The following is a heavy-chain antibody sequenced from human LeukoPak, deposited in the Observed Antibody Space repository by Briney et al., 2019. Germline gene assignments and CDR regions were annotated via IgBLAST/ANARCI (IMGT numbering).Heavy chain of an antibody. V-gene: IGHV4-39*01. Sequence: PSETLSPTCTVSGGSISSNSYYWGWIRQPPGKGLEWIGSIYYSGSTYYNPSLKSRVTISVDTSKNQFSLKLSSVTAADTAVYYCARRGIYSDGTDYWGQGTLVTVSS. CDR3: ARRGIYSDGTDY. D-gene: IGHD5-18*01. CDR2: IYYSGST. CDR1: GGSISSNSYY. J-gene: IGHJ4*02.